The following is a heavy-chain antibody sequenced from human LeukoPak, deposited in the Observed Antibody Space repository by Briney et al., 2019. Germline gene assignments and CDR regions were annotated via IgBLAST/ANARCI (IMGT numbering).Heavy chain of an antibody. CDR3: ARPGSGGYYYDSSGPYGMDV. CDR1: GGSISSSCYY. V-gene: IGHV4-39*01. Sequence: PSETLSLTCTVSGGSISSSCYYWGWIRQPPGKGLEWIGSIYYSGSTYYNPSLKSRVTISVDTSKNQFSLKLSSVTAADTAVYYCARPGSGGYYYDSSGPYGMDVWGQGTTVTVSS. D-gene: IGHD3-22*01. CDR2: IYYSGST. J-gene: IGHJ6*02.